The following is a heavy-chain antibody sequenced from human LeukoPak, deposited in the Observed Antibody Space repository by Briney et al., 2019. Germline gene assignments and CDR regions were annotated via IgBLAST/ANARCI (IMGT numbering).Heavy chain of an antibody. CDR3: AKWGTGIPFDY. CDR2: MSAAGGST. CDR1: GFSVSSNA. D-gene: IGHD3-16*01. V-gene: IGHV3-23*01. Sequence: GGSLRLSCAASGFSVSSNAMSWVRQAPGKEPDWVSGMSAAGGSTYYADSVKGRFTISRDNSKNTLYLQMNSLRAEDTAVYYCAKWGTGIPFDYWGQGTLVTVS. J-gene: IGHJ4*02.